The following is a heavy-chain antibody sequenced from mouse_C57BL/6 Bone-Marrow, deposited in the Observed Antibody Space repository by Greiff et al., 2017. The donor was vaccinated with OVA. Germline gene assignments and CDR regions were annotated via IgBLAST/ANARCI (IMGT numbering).Heavy chain of an antibody. CDR3: ARGGYYPYYAMDY. CDR2: INYSVST. CDR1: GYSITSDY. D-gene: IGHD2-3*01. J-gene: IGHJ4*01. Sequence: EVQRVESGPGLAKPSQTLSLTCSVTGYSITSDYWNWIRKFPGNKLEYMGYINYSVSTYYNPSLKSRISITRDTSKNQYYLQLNSVTTEDTATYYCARGGYYPYYAMDYWGQGTSVTVSS. V-gene: IGHV3-8*01.